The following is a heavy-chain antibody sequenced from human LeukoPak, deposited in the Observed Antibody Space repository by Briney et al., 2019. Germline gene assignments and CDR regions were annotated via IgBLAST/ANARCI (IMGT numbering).Heavy chain of an antibody. CDR3: AKGRSYGFDFDS. CDR1: GVSINTCCYY. V-gene: IGHV4-61*01. Sequence: SETLSLTCDVSGVSINTCCYYWTWIRQPPGKGLEWIGYKYYSGSTRYNSSLRSRLTISLDTSKNQFSLRLASVTAADTAVCYCAKGRSYGFDFDSWGPGTLVIVSS. D-gene: IGHD5-18*01. CDR2: KYYSGST. J-gene: IGHJ4*02.